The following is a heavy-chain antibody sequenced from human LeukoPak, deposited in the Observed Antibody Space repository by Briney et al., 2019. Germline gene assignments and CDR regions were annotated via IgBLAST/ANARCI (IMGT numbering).Heavy chain of an antibody. CDR3: AVSSSWYWGRFGDAFDI. Sequence: GESLKISCKGSGYSFTSYWIGWVRQMPGKGLEWMGIIYPGDSDTRYSPSFQGQVTISADKSISTAYLQWSSLKASDTAMYYCAVSSSWYWGRFGDAFDIWGRGTMVTVSS. CDR1: GYSFTSYW. V-gene: IGHV5-51*01. D-gene: IGHD6-13*01. J-gene: IGHJ3*02. CDR2: IYPGDSDT.